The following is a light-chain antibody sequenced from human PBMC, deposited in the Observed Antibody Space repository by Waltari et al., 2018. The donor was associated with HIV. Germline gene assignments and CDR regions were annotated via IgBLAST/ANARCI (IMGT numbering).Light chain of an antibody. V-gene: IGLV2-23*01. J-gene: IGLJ1*01. CDR3: CSYTGSSTRRPYV. CDR2: EGS. CDR1: SSDVGSYNL. Sequence: QSALTQPASVSGSPGQSITISCTGTSSDVGSYNLVSWYQQHPGKAPKVMIYEGSKRPSGVFHRFSGSKSGNTASLTISGLQAEDEADYYCCSYTGSSTRRPYVFGTGTKVTVL.